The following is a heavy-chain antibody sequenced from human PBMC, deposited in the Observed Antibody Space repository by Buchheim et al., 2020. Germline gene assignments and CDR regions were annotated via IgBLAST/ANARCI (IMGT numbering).Heavy chain of an antibody. D-gene: IGHD1-26*01. V-gene: IGHV3-30*18. CDR1: GFSFSNYG. Sequence: VQLVESGGGVVQPGRSLRLSCAASGFSFSNYGMHWVRQAPGKGLEWVAVISYDGSNKYYADSVEGRFAISRDNSKNNLYLEMNSLRAEDTAVYYCAKESEWYLLLYYFDYWGQGTL. CDR3: AKESEWYLLLYYFDY. J-gene: IGHJ4*02. CDR2: ISYDGSNK.